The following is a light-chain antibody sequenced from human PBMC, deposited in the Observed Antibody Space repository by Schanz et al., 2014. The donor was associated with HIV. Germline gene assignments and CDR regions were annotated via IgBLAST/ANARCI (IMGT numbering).Light chain of an antibody. CDR2: YDT. Sequence: SYELTQPPSVSVAPGKTASITCGGNNVGIKSVHWYQQKPGQAPVMVISYDTDRPSGIPERFSGSNSGHTATLTISRVEAGDEADYYCQVWDTFISAVFGGGTKLT. V-gene: IGLV3-21*01. CDR1: NVGIKS. CDR3: QVWDTFISAV. J-gene: IGLJ2*01.